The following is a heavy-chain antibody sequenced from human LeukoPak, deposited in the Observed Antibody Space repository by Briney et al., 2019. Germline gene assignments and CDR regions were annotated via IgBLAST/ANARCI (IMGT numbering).Heavy chain of an antibody. Sequence: GGSLRLSCAASGFTVSSNYMSWVRQAPGKGLEWVSVIYSGGSTYYAGSVKGRFTISRDNSKNTLYLQMNSLRAEDTAVYYCARVTDYYYGMDVWGQGTTVTVSS. CDR2: IYSGGST. J-gene: IGHJ6*02. V-gene: IGHV3-53*01. CDR3: ARVTDYYYGMDV. CDR1: GFTVSSNY.